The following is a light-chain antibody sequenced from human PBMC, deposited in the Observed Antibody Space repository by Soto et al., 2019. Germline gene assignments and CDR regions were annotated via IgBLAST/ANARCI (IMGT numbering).Light chain of an antibody. Sequence: QSVLTQPASVSGSPGQSITISCTGTSSDVGGYNSVSWYQQHPGKAPKLMIYDVSHRPSGVSDRFSGSKSGNTAAQTISGLQAEDEADYYCSSYTSSSLLVFGGGTKLTVL. J-gene: IGLJ2*01. CDR3: SSYTSSSLLV. V-gene: IGLV2-14*01. CDR1: SSDVGGYNS. CDR2: DVS.